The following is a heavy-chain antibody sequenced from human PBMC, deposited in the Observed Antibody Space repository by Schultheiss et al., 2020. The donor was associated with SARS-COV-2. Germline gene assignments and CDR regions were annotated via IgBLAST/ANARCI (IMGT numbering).Heavy chain of an antibody. CDR2: IYYSGST. J-gene: IGHJ3*02. CDR1: GGSISSSNW. Sequence: SETLSLTCTVSGGSISSSNWWGWIRQPPGKGLEWIGYIYYSGSTYYNPSLKSRVTISVDTSKNQFSLKLSSVTAADTAVYYCARVQYDSNFYGAFDIWGQGTMVTVTS. CDR3: ARVQYDSNFYGAFDI. D-gene: IGHD3-22*01. V-gene: IGHV4-28*03.